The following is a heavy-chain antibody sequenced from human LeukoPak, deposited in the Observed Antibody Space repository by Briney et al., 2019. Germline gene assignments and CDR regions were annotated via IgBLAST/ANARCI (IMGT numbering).Heavy chain of an antibody. D-gene: IGHD3-22*01. CDR1: GGSISSYY. J-gene: IGHJ2*01. CDR3: ARDHYDSSGYSLYWYFDL. CDR2: IYYSGST. V-gene: IGHV4-59*01. Sequence: SETLSLTCTVSGGSISSYYWSWIRQPPGKGLEWIGYIYYSGSTNYNPSLKSRVTISVGTSKNQFSLKLSSVIAADTAVYYCARDHYDSSGYSLYWYFDLWGRGTLVTVSS.